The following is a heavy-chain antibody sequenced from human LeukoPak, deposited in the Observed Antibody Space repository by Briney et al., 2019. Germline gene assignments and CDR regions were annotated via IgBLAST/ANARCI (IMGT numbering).Heavy chain of an antibody. CDR1: GFTFSTYS. CDR2: ITSSSSAK. J-gene: IGHJ4*02. Sequence: QSGGSLRLSCVASGFTFSTYSMNWVRQAPGKGLEWVSYITSSSSAKYYADSVKGRFTISRDNAENSLYLQMNSLRAEDTAVYYCATPLDYWGQGTLVTVSS. V-gene: IGHV3-48*01. CDR3: ATPLDY.